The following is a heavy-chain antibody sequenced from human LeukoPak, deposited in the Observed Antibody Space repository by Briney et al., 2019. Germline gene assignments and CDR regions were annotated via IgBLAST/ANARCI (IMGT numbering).Heavy chain of an antibody. Sequence: SETLSLTCTVSGGSISSYYWSWIRQPPGKGLEWIGYIYYSGSTNYNPSLKSRVTISVDTSKNQFSLKLSSVTAADRAVYYCARVIAVAGRGDYFDYWGQGTLVTVSS. CDR3: ARVIAVAGRGDYFDY. CDR1: GGSISSYY. CDR2: IYYSGST. V-gene: IGHV4-59*01. J-gene: IGHJ4*02. D-gene: IGHD6-19*01.